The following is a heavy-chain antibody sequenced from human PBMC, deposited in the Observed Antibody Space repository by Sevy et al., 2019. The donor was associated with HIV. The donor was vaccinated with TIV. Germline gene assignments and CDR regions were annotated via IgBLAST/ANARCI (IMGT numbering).Heavy chain of an antibody. D-gene: IGHD3-10*01. Sequence: GGCLRLSCAASGFTTGFTFSDYWMAWVRQAPGKGLEWVANIKEDGTEIYYLDSLKGRFTISRDNAKNLLYLQMNSLRAEDTAVCYCARGGYYGYSGLDYWGQGTLVTVSS. CDR3: ARGGYYGYSGLDY. V-gene: IGHV3-7*01. CDR1: GFTTGFTFSDYW. J-gene: IGHJ4*02. CDR2: IKEDGTEI.